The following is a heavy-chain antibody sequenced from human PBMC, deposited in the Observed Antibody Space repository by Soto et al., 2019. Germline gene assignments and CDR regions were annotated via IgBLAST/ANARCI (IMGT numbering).Heavy chain of an antibody. Sequence: KTSETLSLTCTISGGSISVYYWSWMRQPPGQALEWIGYIYDSGSPYYSPSLRSRVTISADTSKNQISLKLTSATASDTAVYYCARGVGSSPPRYWGRGTLVTVSS. J-gene: IGHJ4*02. CDR2: IYDSGSP. CDR3: ARGVGSSPPRY. D-gene: IGHD3-9*01. CDR1: GGSISVYY. V-gene: IGHV4-59*01.